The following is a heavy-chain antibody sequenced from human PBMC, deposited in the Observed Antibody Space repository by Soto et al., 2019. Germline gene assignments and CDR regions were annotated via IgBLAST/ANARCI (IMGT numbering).Heavy chain of an antibody. CDR1: GYTFTSYG. D-gene: IGHD2-21*02. V-gene: IGHV1-18*01. Sequence: QVQLVQSGAEVKKPGASVKVSCKASGYTFTSYGISWARQAPGQGLEWMGWVSAYTGNTNYAQHLQGRVTMTTDTSTTTAYMELRSLRSDDTAVYYCARFQVVTPLDYWGQGTLVTVSS. J-gene: IGHJ4*02. CDR3: ARFQVVTPLDY. CDR2: VSAYTGNT.